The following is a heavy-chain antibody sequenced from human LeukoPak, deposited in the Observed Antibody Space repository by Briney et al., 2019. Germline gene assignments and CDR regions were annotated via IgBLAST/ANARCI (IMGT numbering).Heavy chain of an antibody. CDR2: ISDLGGNT. CDR3: AKAGRMVTVTTDY. J-gene: IGHJ4*02. CDR1: GFTFSSYV. V-gene: IGHV3-23*01. D-gene: IGHD4-11*01. Sequence: GGSLRLSCAASGFTFSSYVMGWVRQAPGKGLEWVSLISDLGGNTYYADSVKGRFTISRDNSKNTLYLQMNSLRAEDTAVYYCAKAGRMVTVTTDYWGQGTLVTVSS.